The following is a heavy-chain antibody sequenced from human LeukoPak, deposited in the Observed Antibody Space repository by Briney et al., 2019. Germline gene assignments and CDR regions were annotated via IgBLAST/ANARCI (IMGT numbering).Heavy chain of an antibody. D-gene: IGHD6-13*01. CDR1: GFIFSSYE. CDR3: ARGVYEEDVNY. V-gene: IGHV3-48*03. CDR2: ISSSGLTI. Sequence: PGGSLRLSCAASGFIFSSYEMNWVRQAPGKGLEWVSYISSSGLTIHYADSVEGRFTISRDNAKNTLYMQMNSLRAEDTAVYYCARGVYEEDVNYWGQGTLVTVSS. J-gene: IGHJ4*02.